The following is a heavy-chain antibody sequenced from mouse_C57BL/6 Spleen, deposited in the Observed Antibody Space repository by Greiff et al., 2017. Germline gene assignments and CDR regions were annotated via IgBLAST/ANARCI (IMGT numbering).Heavy chain of an antibody. CDR1: GFTFSSYA. CDR3: AREGSSYWFAY. Sequence: EVKVVESGGGLVKPGGSLKLSCAASGFTFSSYAMSWVRQTPEKRLEWVATISDGGSYTYYPDNVKGRFTISRDNAKDNLYLQMSHLESEDTAIDYCAREGSSYWFAYWGQGTLVTVSA. CDR2: ISDGGSYT. V-gene: IGHV5-4*03. D-gene: IGHD3-2*02. J-gene: IGHJ3*01.